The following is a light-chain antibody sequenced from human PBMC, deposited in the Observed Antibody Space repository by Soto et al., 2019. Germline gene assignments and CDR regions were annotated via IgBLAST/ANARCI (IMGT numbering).Light chain of an antibody. CDR3: QQYNSYST. V-gene: IGKV1-5*03. Sequence: DIQMTQSPSTLSASVGDRVTITCRASQSISSWLAWYQQKPGKAPKLLTYEASSLESRVPSRFSRSRSGTEFTLTISSLPPDDFATYYCQQYNSYSTFGGGTKVEIK. CDR1: QSISSW. CDR2: EAS. J-gene: IGKJ4*01.